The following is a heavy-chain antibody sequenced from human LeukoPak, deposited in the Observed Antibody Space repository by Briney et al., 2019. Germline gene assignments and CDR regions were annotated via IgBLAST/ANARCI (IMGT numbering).Heavy chain of an antibody. CDR1: GGSISSYY. V-gene: IGHV4-59*01. D-gene: IGHD3-10*01. J-gene: IGHJ4*02. CDR2: IYYSGST. Sequence: ASETLSLTCTVSGGSISSYYWSWIRQPPGKGLEWIGYIYYSGSTNYNPSLKSRVTISVDTSKNQFSLKLSSVTAADTAVYYCARGGTYYYGSGSPQAVDYWGQGTLVTVSS. CDR3: ARGGTYYYGSGSPQAVDY.